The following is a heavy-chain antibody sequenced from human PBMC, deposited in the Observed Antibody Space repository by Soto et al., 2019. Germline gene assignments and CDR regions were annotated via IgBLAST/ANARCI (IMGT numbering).Heavy chain of an antibody. Sequence: QVQLQESGPGLVKPSQTLSLTCTVSGGSISSGGYYWSWIRQHPGKGLEWIGYIYYSGSTYYNPSLKRRVTITVDTAKNQFSLKLSSVTAADTAVYYCARDGGHSYGYGGSDAFDIWGQGTMVTVSS. D-gene: IGHD5-18*01. CDR2: IYYSGST. J-gene: IGHJ3*02. CDR3: ARDGGHSYGYGGSDAFDI. CDR1: GGSISSGGYY. V-gene: IGHV4-31*03.